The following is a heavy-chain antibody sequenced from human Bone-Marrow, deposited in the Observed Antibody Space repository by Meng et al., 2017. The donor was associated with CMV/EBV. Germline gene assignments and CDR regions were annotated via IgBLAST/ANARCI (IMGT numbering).Heavy chain of an antibody. J-gene: IGHJ4*02. CDR2: ISGSGGST. D-gene: IGHD3-22*01. Sequence: GESLKISCAASGFTFSSYAMSWVRQAPGKGLEWVSGISGSGGSTYYADSVKGRFTISRDNSKNSLYLKMNSLRAEDTALYYCAKGIEVIVGGTNFDYWGQGTLVTVSS. V-gene: IGHV3-23*01. CDR1: GFTFSSYA. CDR3: AKGIEVIVGGTNFDY.